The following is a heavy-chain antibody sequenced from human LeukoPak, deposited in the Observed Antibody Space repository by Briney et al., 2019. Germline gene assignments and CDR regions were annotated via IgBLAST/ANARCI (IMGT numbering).Heavy chain of an antibody. D-gene: IGHD3-22*01. Sequence: ASVKVPCKASGYTFTDYYIHWVRQAPGQGLEWMGWINPNSGGTNYAQKFQGRVTMTRDTAISTAYMELSRLRSDDTAVYYCARDGVGYYDSSGYYYFQHWGQDTLVTVSS. CDR3: ARDGVGYYDSSGYYYFQH. V-gene: IGHV1-2*02. J-gene: IGHJ1*01. CDR1: GYTFTDYY. CDR2: INPNSGGT.